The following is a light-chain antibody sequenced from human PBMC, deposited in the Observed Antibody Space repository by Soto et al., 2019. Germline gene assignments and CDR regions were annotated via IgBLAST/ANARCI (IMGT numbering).Light chain of an antibody. Sequence: EIVMTQSPGTLSVSPGERATLFCRASQSVSSSYLAWYQQKPGQAPRLLIYGASSRATGIPDRFSGIGSGTDFTLTIDRLEPEDFAMYYCQQYSDSPPTFGQGTKVDIK. CDR3: QQYSDSPPT. V-gene: IGKV3-20*01. J-gene: IGKJ1*01. CDR1: QSVSSSY. CDR2: GAS.